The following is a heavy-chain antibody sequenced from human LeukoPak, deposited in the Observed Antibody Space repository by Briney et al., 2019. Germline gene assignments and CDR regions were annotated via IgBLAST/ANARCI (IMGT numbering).Heavy chain of an antibody. Sequence: SETLSLTCTVSGYSIAHGFFWAWIRQPPGGGLEWIGSLYHSGTAYYNTSLKSRISTSVDTSKNQFSLKLRLVTAADTAVYYCARVEVPRDINDWYFDLWGRGTLVTVSS. J-gene: IGHJ2*01. CDR3: ARVEVPRDINDWYFDL. D-gene: IGHD2-15*01. CDR2: LYHSGTA. CDR1: GYSIAHGFF. V-gene: IGHV4-38-2*02.